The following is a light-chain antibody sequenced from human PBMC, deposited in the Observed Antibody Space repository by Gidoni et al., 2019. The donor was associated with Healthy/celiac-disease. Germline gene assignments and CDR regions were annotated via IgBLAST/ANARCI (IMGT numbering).Light chain of an antibody. CDR2: EGS. Sequence: QSALTQPAPVSGSPGPSIPISCTGTSSDVGSYNLVSWYQQHPGKAPKLMIYEGSKRPSGVSNRFSGSKSGNTASLTISGLQAEDEADYYCCSYAGSYVVFGGGTKLTVL. CDR3: CSYAGSYVV. CDR1: SSDVGSYNL. J-gene: IGLJ2*01. V-gene: IGLV2-23*01.